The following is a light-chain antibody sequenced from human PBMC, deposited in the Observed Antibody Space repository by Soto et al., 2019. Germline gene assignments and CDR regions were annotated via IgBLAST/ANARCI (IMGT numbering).Light chain of an antibody. V-gene: IGKV1-27*01. CDR1: QGISNY. CDR3: QKYNSAHWT. Sequence: DIQMTQSPSSLSASVGDRVTITCRASQGISNYLAWYQQKPGKVPKLLIYAASTLQSGVPSRFSGSGSGTDFNLTISSLEPEDVGTYYCQKYNSAHWTFGQGTKVEIK. CDR2: AAS. J-gene: IGKJ1*01.